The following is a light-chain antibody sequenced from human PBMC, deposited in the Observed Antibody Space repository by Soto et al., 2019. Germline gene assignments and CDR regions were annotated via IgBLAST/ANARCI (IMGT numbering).Light chain of an antibody. CDR3: QSYDSSLSGYV. J-gene: IGLJ1*01. V-gene: IGLV1-40*01. Sequence: QSVLTQPPSVSGAPGQRVTISCTGSSSNIGAGYDVHWYQQLPGTAPKLLIYGNSNRPSGVPDRFSGSKSGTPASLAITRLQAEDEADYYCQSYDSSLSGYVFGTGTKVTVL. CDR1: SSNIGAGYD. CDR2: GNS.